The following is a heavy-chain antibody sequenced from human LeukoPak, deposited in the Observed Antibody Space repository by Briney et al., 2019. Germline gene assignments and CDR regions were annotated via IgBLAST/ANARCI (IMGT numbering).Heavy chain of an antibody. J-gene: IGHJ4*02. CDR3: ARDFFGDGYPRQDY. CDR2: IYSGGST. Sequence: PGGSLRLSCAASGFTFSSYAMSWVRQAPGKGLEWVSVIYSGGSTYYADSVKGRFTISRDNSKNTLYLQMNSLRAEDTAVYYCARDFFGDGYPRQDYWGQGTLVTVSS. V-gene: IGHV3-66*01. CDR1: GFTFSSYA. D-gene: IGHD5-24*01.